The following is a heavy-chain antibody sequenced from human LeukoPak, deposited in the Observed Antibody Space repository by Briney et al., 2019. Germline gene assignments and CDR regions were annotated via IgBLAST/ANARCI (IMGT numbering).Heavy chain of an antibody. CDR2: MNPNNGDT. D-gene: IGHD1-26*01. V-gene: IGHV1-2*02. Sequence: ASVKVSCKASGYIFTDSLIHWVRQAPGQGLEYVGCMNPNNGDTNYAQKFLGRVTLTRDTSISTAYMDMTWRTSDDTAVYYCARETGGNCDASDIWGQGTMVT. J-gene: IGHJ3*02. CDR3: ARETGGNCDASDI. CDR1: GYIFTDSL.